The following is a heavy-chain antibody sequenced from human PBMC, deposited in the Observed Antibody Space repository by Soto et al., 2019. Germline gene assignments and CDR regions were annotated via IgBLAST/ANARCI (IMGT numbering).Heavy chain of an antibody. D-gene: IGHD1-26*01. CDR2: ISYDGSNK. V-gene: IGHV3-30-3*01. CDR3: ARAGVGATGGIEY. J-gene: IGHJ4*02. Sequence: QVQLVESGGGVVQPGRSLRLSCAASGFTFSSYAMHWVRQAPGKGLEWVADISYDGSNKYYADSVKGRFTISRDNSKNTLYLQMNSLRAEDTAVYYCARAGVGATGGIEYWGQGTLVTVSS. CDR1: GFTFSSYA.